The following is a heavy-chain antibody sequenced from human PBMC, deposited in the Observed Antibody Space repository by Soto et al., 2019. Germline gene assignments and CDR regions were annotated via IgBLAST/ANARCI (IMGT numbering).Heavy chain of an antibody. D-gene: IGHD2-15*01. Sequence: SLTLSSAASGFTFSSYAMGWVRQGPGKGLEGVAGVSIGGSTHYADSVRGRCAISRDNSKNTLSLQMNSLTAEDTAVYFCAKRRGAGGHFDYWGQGALVTVSS. V-gene: IGHV3-23*01. CDR2: VSIGGST. CDR1: GFTFSSYA. J-gene: IGHJ4*02. CDR3: AKRRGAGGHFDY.